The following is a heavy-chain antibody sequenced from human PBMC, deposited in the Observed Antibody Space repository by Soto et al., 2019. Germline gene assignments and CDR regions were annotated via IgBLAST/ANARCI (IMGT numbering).Heavy chain of an antibody. CDR1: GFIFSRSA. D-gene: IGHD6-6*01. CDR2: ISSSSSYI. V-gene: IGHV3-21*01. Sequence: GGSLRLSCAASGFIFSRSAMNWVRQAPGKGLEWASSISSSSSYIYYADSVKGRFTISRDNAKNSLYLQMNSLRAEDTAVYYCARGLSSSPGMDVWGQGTTVTVSS. CDR3: ARGLSSSPGMDV. J-gene: IGHJ6*02.